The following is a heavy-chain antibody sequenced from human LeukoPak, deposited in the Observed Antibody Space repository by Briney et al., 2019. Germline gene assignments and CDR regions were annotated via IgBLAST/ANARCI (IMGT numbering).Heavy chain of an antibody. CDR1: GGSISSSNW. V-gene: IGHV4-4*02. CDR3: AREKEDTAMITEAFDI. CDR2: IYHSGST. D-gene: IGHD5-18*01. J-gene: IGHJ3*02. Sequence: PSETLSLTCAVSGGSISSSNWWSGVRQPPGKGREWIGEIYHSGSTNYNPSLKSRVTISLDKSKNQFSLKLSSVTAADTAVYYCAREKEDTAMITEAFDIWGQGKMVTVSS.